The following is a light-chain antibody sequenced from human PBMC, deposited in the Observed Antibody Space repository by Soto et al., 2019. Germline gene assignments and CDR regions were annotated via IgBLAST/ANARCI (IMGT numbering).Light chain of an antibody. CDR3: QVYGIAPWA. CDR2: SAT. J-gene: IGKJ1*01. CDR1: QSVSTNQ. Sequence: EIVLTQSPGALSLSPGETATISCRASQSVSTNQLAWYPQKRGQAPRLVFHSATTRANAFPARFSGSGSGTDFTLTIYRLEPEDFAVYYCQVYGIAPWAFGRGNKVDIK. V-gene: IGKV3-20*01.